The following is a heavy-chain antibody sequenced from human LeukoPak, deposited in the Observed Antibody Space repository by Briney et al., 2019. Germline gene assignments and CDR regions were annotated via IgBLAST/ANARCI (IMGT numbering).Heavy chain of an antibody. CDR3: ARDPSSWEGGDLYYFDY. V-gene: IGHV4-39*07. J-gene: IGHJ4*02. CDR2: IYYSGST. Sequence: SETLSLTCTVSGGSISSSSYYWGWIRQPPGKGLEWIGSIYYSGSTYYNPSLKSRVTISVDTSKNQFSLKLSSVTAADTAVYYCARDPSSWEGGDLYYFDYWGQGTLVTVSS. D-gene: IGHD7-27*01. CDR1: GGSISSSSYY.